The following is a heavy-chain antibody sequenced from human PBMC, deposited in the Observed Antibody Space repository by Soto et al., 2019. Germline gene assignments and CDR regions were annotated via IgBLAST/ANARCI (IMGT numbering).Heavy chain of an antibody. D-gene: IGHD3-3*01. CDR1: GYSFTSYW. Sequence: GESLKISCKGSGYSFTSYWIGWVRQMPGKGLEWMGIIYPGDSDANYRPSFHGQVTISVDKSIRTAYLQWKSLKASDSAIYYCATTANGGSGDFFERGGQGQMVPVSS. J-gene: IGHJ3*01. CDR3: ATTANGGSGDFFER. CDR2: IYPGDSDA. V-gene: IGHV5-51*01.